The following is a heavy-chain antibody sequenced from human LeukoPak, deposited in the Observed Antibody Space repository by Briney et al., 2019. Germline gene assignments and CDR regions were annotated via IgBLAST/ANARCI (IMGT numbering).Heavy chain of an antibody. CDR2: INYSGST. V-gene: IGHV4-39*07. D-gene: IGHD3-22*01. J-gene: IGHJ4*02. Sequence: SETLSLTCSVSGGSISRNSYYWGWIRQPPGKGLEWIGSINYSGSTYYNPSLKSRVTVSLDTSKNQFSLKLSSVTAADTAVYYCARVTGYMIEDYFDYWGQGTLVTVSS. CDR1: GGSISRNSYY. CDR3: ARVTGYMIEDYFDY.